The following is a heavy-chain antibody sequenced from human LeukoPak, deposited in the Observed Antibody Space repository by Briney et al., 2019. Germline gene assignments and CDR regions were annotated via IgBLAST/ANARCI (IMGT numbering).Heavy chain of an antibody. Sequence: SETLSLTCTVSGGSISSSSYYWGWIRQPPGKGLEWIGSIYYSGSTYYNPSLKSRVTISVDTSKNQFSLKLSSVTAADTAVYYCARDSATMYYYGSGSYSAGAFDIWGQGTMVTVSS. D-gene: IGHD3-10*01. CDR2: IYYSGST. J-gene: IGHJ3*02. CDR1: GGSISSSSYY. CDR3: ARDSATMYYYGSGSYSAGAFDI. V-gene: IGHV4-39*07.